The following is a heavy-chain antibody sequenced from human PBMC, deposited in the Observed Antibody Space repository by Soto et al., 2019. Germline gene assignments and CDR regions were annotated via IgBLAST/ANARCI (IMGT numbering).Heavy chain of an antibody. CDR3: AKDAIAAADTNWFDP. CDR1: GFTFSSYG. CDR2: ISYDGSNK. D-gene: IGHD6-13*01. Sequence: SLRLSCAASGFTFSSYGMHWVRQAPGKGLEWVAVISYDGSNKYYADSVKGRFTISRDNSKNTLYLQMNSLRAEDTAVYYCAKDAIAAADTNWFDPWGQGTLVTVSS. J-gene: IGHJ5*02. V-gene: IGHV3-30*18.